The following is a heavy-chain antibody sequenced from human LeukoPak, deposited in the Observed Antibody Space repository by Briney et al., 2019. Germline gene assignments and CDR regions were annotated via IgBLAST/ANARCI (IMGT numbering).Heavy chain of an antibody. Sequence: GGSLRLSCEASGFTFSDYYMTWIRQAPGKGLEWISHISNSGIMTYYPDPVKGRFTVSRDNARNSLYLQMNSPRAEDTAVYYCVRVRYLGYDFWGQGTVVTVSS. D-gene: IGHD1-1*01. J-gene: IGHJ4*02. CDR3: VRVRYLGYDF. CDR1: GFTFSDYY. V-gene: IGHV3-11*01. CDR2: ISNSGIMT.